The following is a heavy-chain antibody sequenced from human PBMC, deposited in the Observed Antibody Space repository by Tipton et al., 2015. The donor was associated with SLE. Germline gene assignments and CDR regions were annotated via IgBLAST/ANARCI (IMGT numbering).Heavy chain of an antibody. Sequence: SLRLSCAASGFTFSSYGMHWVRQAPGKGLEWVAVIWYDGSNKYYADSVKGRFTISRDNSKNTLYLQMNSLRGEDTAVYYCATLLVGPNAFDVWGQGTTVTVSS. CDR1: GFTFSSYG. CDR2: IWYDGSNK. CDR3: ATLLVGPNAFDV. J-gene: IGHJ3*01. D-gene: IGHD2-15*01. V-gene: IGHV3-33*08.